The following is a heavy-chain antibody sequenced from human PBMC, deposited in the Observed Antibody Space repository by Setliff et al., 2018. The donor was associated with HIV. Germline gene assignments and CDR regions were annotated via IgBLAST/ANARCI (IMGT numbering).Heavy chain of an antibody. D-gene: IGHD3-3*01. J-gene: IGHJ4*02. V-gene: IGHV3-20*04. CDR2: INRNGGKT. CDR3: ATANYDYAAYGAV. CDR1: GFTFDDYG. Sequence: GGSLRLSCTASGFTFDDYGMSWVRQRPGKGLEWVSGINRNGGKTDYADSVKGRFSISRDNARNSLCLQMNRLRVEDTALYYCATANYDYAAYGAVWGQGTLVTVSS.